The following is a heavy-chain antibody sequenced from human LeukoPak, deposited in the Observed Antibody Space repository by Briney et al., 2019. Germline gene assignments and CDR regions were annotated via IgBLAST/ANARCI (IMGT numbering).Heavy chain of an antibody. CDR3: ARLPYYDFWSGYLDYYYYYMDV. CDR1: GGSISSSSYY. V-gene: IGHV4-39*01. CDR2: IYYSGST. J-gene: IGHJ6*03. Sequence: PSETLSLTCTVSGGSISSSSYYWGWIRQPPGKRLEWIGSIYYSGSTYYNPSLKSRVTISVDTSKNQFSLKLSSVTAADTAVYYCARLPYYDFWSGYLDYYYYYMDVWGKGTTVTVSS. D-gene: IGHD3-3*01.